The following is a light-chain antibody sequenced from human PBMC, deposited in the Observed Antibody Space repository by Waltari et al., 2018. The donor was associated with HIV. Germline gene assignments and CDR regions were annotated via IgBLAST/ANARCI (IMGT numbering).Light chain of an antibody. V-gene: IGKV3-15*01. Sequence: EIVMTQSPATLSVSPGERATLSCRASQTVSSNLAWYQQKPGQAPRLLIHGASSRATGVPARFSGSGSGTEFTLTISSLQSEDFAVYYCQQYYKWPRTFGQGTKMEIK. CDR2: GAS. CDR1: QTVSSN. CDR3: QQYYKWPRT. J-gene: IGKJ1*01.